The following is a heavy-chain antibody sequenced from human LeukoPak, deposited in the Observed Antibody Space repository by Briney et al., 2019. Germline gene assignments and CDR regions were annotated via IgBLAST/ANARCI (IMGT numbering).Heavy chain of an antibody. CDR2: IYHSGRT. J-gene: IGHJ6*03. CDR3: AKKGYYYYIDV. Sequence: PSETLSLTCTVSGGSVSSSSYYWAWIRQPPGKGLEWIGSIYHSGRTYYNPSLKSRVTISVDTSKNQFSLKLTSVTAADTAVYHCAKKGYYYYIDVWGTGTTVTVS. V-gene: IGHV4-39*07. CDR1: GGSVSSSSYY.